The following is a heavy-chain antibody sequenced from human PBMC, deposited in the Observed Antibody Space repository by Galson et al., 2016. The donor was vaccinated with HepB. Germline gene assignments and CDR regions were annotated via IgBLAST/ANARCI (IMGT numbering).Heavy chain of an antibody. CDR1: GYTFTNFW. D-gene: IGHD2-21*02. CDR2: MSPGDSAA. V-gene: IGHV5-51*01. J-gene: IGHJ4*02. CDR3: ARHAIGGHMVVVTAPCDS. Sequence: QSGAEVKKPGESLKISCRASGYTFTNFWIGWVRQMPGKDLEWVGIMSPGDSAARYSPSFHGQVTMSADQSNSTAYLQWSSLQASDNAIYYCARHAIGGHMVVVTAPCDSWSQGTRVTDSA.